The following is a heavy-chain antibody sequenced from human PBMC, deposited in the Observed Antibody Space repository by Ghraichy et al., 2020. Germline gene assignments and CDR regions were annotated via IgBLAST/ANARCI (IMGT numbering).Heavy chain of an antibody. CDR2: IYYSGNT. CDR1: GGSISSFY. D-gene: IGHD5-12*01. J-gene: IGHJ6*03. V-gene: IGHV4-59*01. CDR3: ARAGAGGSDFSPYYYYMDV. Sequence: SQTLSLTCTVSGGSISSFYWSWIRQPPGKGLEWIGYIYYSGNTNYNPSLKSRVTISVDTSKNQFSLKLSSVTAADTAVYYCARAGAGGSDFSPYYYYMDVWGKGTTVTVSS.